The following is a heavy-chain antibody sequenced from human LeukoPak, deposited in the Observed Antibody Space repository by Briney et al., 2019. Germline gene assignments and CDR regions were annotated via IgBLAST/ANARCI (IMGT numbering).Heavy chain of an antibody. Sequence: ASVKVSCKASGGTFSSYAISWVRQAPGQRLEWMGGIIPIFGTANYAQKFQGRVTITADESTSTAYMELSSLRSEDTAVYYCARYYDILTGSHNWFDPWGQGTLVTVSS. CDR2: IIPIFGTA. J-gene: IGHJ5*02. D-gene: IGHD3-9*01. CDR1: GGTFSSYA. V-gene: IGHV1-69*13. CDR3: ARYYDILTGSHNWFDP.